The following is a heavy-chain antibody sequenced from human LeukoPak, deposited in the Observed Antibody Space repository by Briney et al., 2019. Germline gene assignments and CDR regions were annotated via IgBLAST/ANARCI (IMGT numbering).Heavy chain of an antibody. CDR3: ARGHLVFAY. CDR1: GGSISDYY. Sequence: SETLSLTCTVSGGSISDYYWSWIRQPPGKGMEWIGYVYYSGSTSYNPSLKSRVTISVDTSKNQFSLKVSSVTAADTALYYCARGHLVFAYWGQGTLVTVSS. CDR2: VYYSGST. D-gene: IGHD6-6*01. V-gene: IGHV4-59*01. J-gene: IGHJ4*02.